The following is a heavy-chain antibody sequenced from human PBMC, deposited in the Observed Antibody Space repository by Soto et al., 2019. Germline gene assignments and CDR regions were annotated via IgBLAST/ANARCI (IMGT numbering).Heavy chain of an antibody. Sequence: SETLSLTCTVSGGSISSSSYYWGWIRQPPGKGLEWIGSIYYSGSTYYNPSLKSRVTISVDTSKNQFSLKLSSVTAADTAVYYCARQYFDWLLSFDYWGQGTLVTVSS. CDR2: IYYSGST. D-gene: IGHD3-9*01. J-gene: IGHJ4*02. V-gene: IGHV4-39*01. CDR3: ARQYFDWLLSFDY. CDR1: GGSISSSSYY.